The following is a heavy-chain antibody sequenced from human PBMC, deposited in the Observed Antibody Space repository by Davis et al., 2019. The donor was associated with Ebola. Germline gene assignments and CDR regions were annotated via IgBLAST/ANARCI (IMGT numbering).Heavy chain of an antibody. J-gene: IGHJ6*02. Sequence: MPSETLSLTCAVYGGSFSGYYWSWIRQPPGKGLEWIGEINHSGSTNYNPSLKSRVTISVNTSKNQFSLKLSSVTAADTAVYYCARGNGGYSSSWGVDVWGQGTTVTVSS. V-gene: IGHV4-34*01. CDR3: ARGNGGYSSSWGVDV. CDR1: GGSFSGYY. D-gene: IGHD6-13*01. CDR2: INHSGST.